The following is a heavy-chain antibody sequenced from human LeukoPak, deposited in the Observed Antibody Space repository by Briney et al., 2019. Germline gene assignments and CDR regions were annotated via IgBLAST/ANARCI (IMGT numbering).Heavy chain of an antibody. V-gene: IGHV4-59*01. CDR3: ARAESDYYGSGSYYNGWFDP. Sequence: PSETLSLTCTVSGGSISGYYWSWIRQPPGKGLEWIGYIYYSGSTNYNPSLKSRVTISVDTSKNQFSLKLSSVTAADTAVYYCARAESDYYGSGSYYNGWFDPWGQGTLVTVSS. D-gene: IGHD3-10*01. J-gene: IGHJ5*02. CDR1: GGSISGYY. CDR2: IYYSGST.